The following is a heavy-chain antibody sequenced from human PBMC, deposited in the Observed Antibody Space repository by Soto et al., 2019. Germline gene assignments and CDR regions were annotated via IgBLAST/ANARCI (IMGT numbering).Heavy chain of an antibody. CDR3: ARGSSVGATAYFDS. CDR1: GGSISGYY. J-gene: IGHJ4*02. Sequence: QVQLQESGPGLVKPSETLSLTCSVSGGSISGYYWSWIRQPPGKGLEWIGFRSYSGSTNYNPSLRSRVTILLDTSRNQFSLKLSSVTAADTAVYYCARGSSVGATAYFDSWGQGTLVTVSS. V-gene: IGHV4-59*01. D-gene: IGHD1-26*01. CDR2: RSYSGST.